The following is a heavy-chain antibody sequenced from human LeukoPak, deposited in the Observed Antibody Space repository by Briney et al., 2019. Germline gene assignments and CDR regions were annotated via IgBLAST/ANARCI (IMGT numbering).Heavy chain of an antibody. CDR1: GFTVSSNY. CDR3: AKEELVFFDY. V-gene: IGHV3-23*01. J-gene: IGHJ4*02. Sequence: GGSLRLSCAASGFTVSSNYMSWVRQAPGKGLEWVSAISGSGGSTYYADSVKGRFTISRDNSKNTLYLQMNSLRAEDTAVYYCAKEELVFFDYWGQGTLVTVSS. D-gene: IGHD6-6*01. CDR2: ISGSGGST.